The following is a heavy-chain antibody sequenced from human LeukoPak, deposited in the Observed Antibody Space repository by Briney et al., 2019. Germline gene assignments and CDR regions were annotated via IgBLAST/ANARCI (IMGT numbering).Heavy chain of an antibody. CDR3: ACSESYMDV. CDR1: GGSISSSSYD. D-gene: IGHD3-10*02. Sequence: PAETLSLTCTVCGGSISSSSYDWAWIRQPPGKGLEWIRSIYYSGSTYYNPSLNSRVTISVEMFKRQFSLKMSRVSAAETVVYYCACSESYMDVWGKGTTVTVSS. V-gene: IGHV4-39*01. CDR2: IYYSGST. J-gene: IGHJ6*03.